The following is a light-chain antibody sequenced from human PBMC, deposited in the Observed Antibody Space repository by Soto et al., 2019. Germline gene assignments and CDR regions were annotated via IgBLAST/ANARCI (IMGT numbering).Light chain of an antibody. Sequence: EIVMTQSPATLSVSPGARATLSCRASQSVSSKLAWFQQKPGQAPSLIIYGVSTRATGVPVRFSGSGSGTEFTLTINSLQSEDVAVYYCQQYNNWPHTFGQGTKVDIK. CDR2: GVS. V-gene: IGKV3-15*01. CDR1: QSVSSK. J-gene: IGKJ2*01. CDR3: QQYNNWPHT.